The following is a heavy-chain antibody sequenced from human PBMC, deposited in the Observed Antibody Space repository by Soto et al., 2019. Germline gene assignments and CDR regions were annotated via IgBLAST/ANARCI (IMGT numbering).Heavy chain of an antibody. Sequence: SQSLSLTCAISVDSVSCNSASCDSIIQSPSRGLEWLGRTYYRSRWDNDYAVSVKSRITVTPDKSKKRFSLHLISLTPDYTAVYYCAREWPYYVRSGRSLDYWGQGALVTVSS. CDR2: TYYRSRWDN. CDR3: AREWPYYVRSGRSLDY. J-gene: IGHJ4*02. V-gene: IGHV6-1*01. CDR1: VDSVSCNSAS. D-gene: IGHD3-16*01.